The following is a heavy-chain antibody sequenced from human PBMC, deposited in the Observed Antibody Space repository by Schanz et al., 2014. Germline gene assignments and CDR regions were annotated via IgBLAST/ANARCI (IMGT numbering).Heavy chain of an antibody. D-gene: IGHD5-18*01. J-gene: IGHJ4*02. CDR3: AKDRGDGYSNGIFQY. Sequence: QVQLVESGGGVVQPGRSLRLSCAASGFTFSSYGMHWVRQAPGKGLEWVAVISYDGTNEYYAESVKGRFTISRDNAKNTFYLHMNSLRNEDTAVYFCAKDRGDGYSNGIFQYWGLGTLVTVSS. CDR2: ISYDGTNE. CDR1: GFTFSSYG. V-gene: IGHV3-30*18.